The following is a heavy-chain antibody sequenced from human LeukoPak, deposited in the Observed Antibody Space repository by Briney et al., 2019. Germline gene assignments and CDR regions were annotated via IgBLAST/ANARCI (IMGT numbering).Heavy chain of an antibody. CDR2: ISSNGGST. CDR1: GFTFSSYA. CDR3: VKGSRQSYYYDSSGSVFDY. J-gene: IGHJ4*02. Sequence: GGSLRLSCSASGFTFSSYAMHWVRQAPGKGLEYVSAISSNGGSTYYADSVKGGFTISRDNSKNTLYLQMSSLRAEDTAVYYCVKGSRQSYYYDSSGSVFDYWGQGTLVTASS. V-gene: IGHV3-64D*06. D-gene: IGHD3-22*01.